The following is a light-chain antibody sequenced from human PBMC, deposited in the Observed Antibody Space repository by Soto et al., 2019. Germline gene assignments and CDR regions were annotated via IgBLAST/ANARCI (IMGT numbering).Light chain of an antibody. CDR1: SSDVGSYSL. V-gene: IGLV2-23*01. J-gene: IGLJ2*01. CDR2: EDI. CDR3: CSCAGGTSVV. Sequence: QSALTQPASVSGSPGQSITISCTGTSSDVGSYSLVSWYQQHPGKAPKLMIYEDIERPSGVSNRFSGSKSGNTASLTISGLQTEDEAEYYCCSCAGGTSVVFGGGTKLTVL.